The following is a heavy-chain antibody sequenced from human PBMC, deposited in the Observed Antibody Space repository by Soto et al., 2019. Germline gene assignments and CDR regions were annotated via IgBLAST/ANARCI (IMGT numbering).Heavy chain of an antibody. V-gene: IGHV3-21*01. D-gene: IGHD6-6*01. CDR2: ISSSSYI. CDR1: GFTFSSYS. CDR3: ARDQKGMQYSSSYYFDY. J-gene: IGHJ4*02. Sequence: LSLTCAASGFTFSSYSMNWVRQAPGKGLEWVSSISSSSYIYYADSVKGRFTISRDNAKNSLYLQMNSLRAEDTAVYYCARDQKGMQYSSSYYFDYWGQGTLVTVSS.